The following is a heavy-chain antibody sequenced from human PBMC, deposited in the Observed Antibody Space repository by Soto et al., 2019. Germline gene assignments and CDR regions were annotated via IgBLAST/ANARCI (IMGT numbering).Heavy chain of an antibody. J-gene: IGHJ6*02. D-gene: IGHD6-13*01. CDR1: GYSFTSYW. CDR3: ASGPFCISAAGPGSYFYGMDV. Sequence: GESLKISCEGSGYSFTSYWTVWVRQMPGKGLEWMGIIYPGNSETRYSPSFQGQVTISADKSISTAYLQWSSLKAPDTAMDYCASGPFCISAAGPGSYFYGMDVLGQGTTVSVSS. CDR2: IYPGNSET. V-gene: IGHV5-51*01.